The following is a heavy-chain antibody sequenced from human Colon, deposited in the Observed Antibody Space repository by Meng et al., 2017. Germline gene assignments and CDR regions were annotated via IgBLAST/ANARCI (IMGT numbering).Heavy chain of an antibody. CDR1: GFTFISYI. CDR3: ARDHPGPLGY. V-gene: IGHV3-21*01. D-gene: IGHD7-27*01. Sequence: EVQLVESGGGLVEPGGSRRLSCAASGFTFISYIMNWVRQAPGKGLEWVSSISSSGSYISYADSVKGRFTISRDNAKNSLYLQMNSLRAEDTAVYYCARDHPGPLGYWGQGALVTVSS. J-gene: IGHJ4*02. CDR2: ISSSGSYI.